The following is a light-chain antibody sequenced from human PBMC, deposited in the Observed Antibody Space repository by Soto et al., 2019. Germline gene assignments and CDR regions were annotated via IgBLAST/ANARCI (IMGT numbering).Light chain of an antibody. Sequence: DIQMTQSPASLSASVGDRVTITCRARQSISNYLNWYQLKPGKVPKLLIYAASTLKTGVPSRFSGSGSGTDFTLTISSLRPDDSATYYCQQSYSSWATFGGGTKVEIK. CDR3: QQSYSSWAT. J-gene: IGKJ4*01. CDR2: AAS. V-gene: IGKV1-39*01. CDR1: QSISNY.